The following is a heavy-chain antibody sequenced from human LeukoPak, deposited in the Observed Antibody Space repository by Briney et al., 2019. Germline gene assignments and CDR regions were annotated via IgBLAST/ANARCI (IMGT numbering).Heavy chain of an antibody. Sequence: SSETLSLTCAVYGGSFSGYYWSWIRQPPGKGLEWIGEIVHSGNTKYNPSLKSRVTISVDTSKSQFSLNLTSVTAADTAVYYCARFGSSTWYKGAFDIWGQGTMVTVAS. CDR2: IVHSGNT. CDR3: ARFGSSTWYKGAFDI. CDR1: GGSFSGYY. J-gene: IGHJ3*02. V-gene: IGHV4-34*12. D-gene: IGHD6-13*01.